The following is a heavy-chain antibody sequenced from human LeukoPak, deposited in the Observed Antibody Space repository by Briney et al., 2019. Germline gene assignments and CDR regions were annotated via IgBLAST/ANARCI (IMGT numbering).Heavy chain of an antibody. J-gene: IGHJ4*02. CDR2: IYTSGST. V-gene: IGHV4-59*10. D-gene: IGHD3-22*01. CDR3: ARGHYYDSSSYYPGYFDY. Sequence: SETLSLTCAVYGGSFSGYYWSWIRQPAGKGLEWIGRIYTSGSTNYNPSLKSRVTMSVDTSKNQFSLKLSSVTATDTAVYYCARGHYYDSSSYYPGYFDYWGQGTLVTVSS. CDR1: GGSFSGYY.